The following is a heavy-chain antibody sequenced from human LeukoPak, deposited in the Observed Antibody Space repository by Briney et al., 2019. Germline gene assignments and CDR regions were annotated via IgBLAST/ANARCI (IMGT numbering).Heavy chain of an antibody. V-gene: IGHV1-69*13. J-gene: IGHJ4*02. CDR1: GGTFSSYA. D-gene: IGHD2-15*01. CDR3: AREGRYCSGGSCYSTFDY. Sequence: SVKVSCKASGGTFSSYAISWVRQAPGQGLEWMGGIIPIFGTANYAQKLQGRVTITADESTSTAYMELSSLRSEDPAVYYCAREGRYCSGGSCYSTFDYWGQGTLVTVSS. CDR2: IIPIFGTA.